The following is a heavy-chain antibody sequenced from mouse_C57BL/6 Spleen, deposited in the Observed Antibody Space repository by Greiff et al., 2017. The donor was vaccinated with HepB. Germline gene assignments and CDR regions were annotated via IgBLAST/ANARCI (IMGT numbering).Heavy chain of an antibody. CDR3: ARAKELGRGYAMDD. CDR2: INPSNGGT. J-gene: IGHJ4*01. D-gene: IGHD4-1*01. V-gene: IGHV1-53*01. Sequence: QVQLQQPGTELVKPGASVKLSCKASGSTFTSYWMHWVKQRPGQGLEWIGNINPSNGGTNYNEKFKSKATLTVDKSSSTAYMQLSSLTSEDAAVYYCARAKELGRGYAMDDWGQGTSVTVSS. CDR1: GSTFTSYW.